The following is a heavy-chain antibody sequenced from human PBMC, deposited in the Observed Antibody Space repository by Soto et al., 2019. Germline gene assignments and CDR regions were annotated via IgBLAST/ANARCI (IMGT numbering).Heavy chain of an antibody. J-gene: IGHJ5*02. Sequence: GGSLTLSCAASGFYFSNYAQSCVRQAPWKGLECMCIISGTGVPTLYAESVKGRCSVSRDNAKDTLLLEMNNLRVDHTAMYYCAKSGSSISGCVFLWVDPWGPGTLVTVSS. V-gene: IGHV3-23*01. CDR1: GFYFSNYA. CDR2: ISGTGVPT. CDR3: AKSGSSISGCVFLWVDP. D-gene: IGHD3-3*02.